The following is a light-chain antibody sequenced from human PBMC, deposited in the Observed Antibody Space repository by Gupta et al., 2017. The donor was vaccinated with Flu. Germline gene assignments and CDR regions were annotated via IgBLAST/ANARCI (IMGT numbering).Light chain of an antibody. CDR2: EVS. Sequence: QSALTQPASVSGSPGQSITISCTGTSSDVGGYNNVSWYQQHPGKAPKLMMYEVSNRPSGVSNRFSGSRSGNTASLTISGLQAQDEADFFCVSYTTSSSLYVFGSGTRVTVL. V-gene: IGLV2-14*01. CDR1: SSDVGGYNN. CDR3: VSYTTSSSLYV. J-gene: IGLJ1*01.